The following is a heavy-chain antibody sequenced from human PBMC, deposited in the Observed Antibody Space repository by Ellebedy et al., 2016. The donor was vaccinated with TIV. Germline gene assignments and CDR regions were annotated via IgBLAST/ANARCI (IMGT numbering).Heavy chain of an antibody. CDR1: GGSISSYY. D-gene: IGHD3-10*01. Sequence: SETLSLTXTVSGGSISSYYWSWIRQPPGKGLEWIGYIYYSGSTNYNPSLKSRVTISVDTSKNQFSLKLSSVTAADTAVYYCARESSGSSFDYWGQGTLVTVSS. CDR3: ARESSGSSFDY. J-gene: IGHJ4*02. CDR2: IYYSGST. V-gene: IGHV4-59*01.